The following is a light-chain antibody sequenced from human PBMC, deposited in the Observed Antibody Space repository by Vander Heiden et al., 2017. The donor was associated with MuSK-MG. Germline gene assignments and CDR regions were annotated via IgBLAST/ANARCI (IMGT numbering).Light chain of an antibody. Sequence: DIQMTQSPSSLSAFVGDRVTITCRASQSISNYVNWYQKKPGKAPKVLIYAASSLESGVPSRFSGSGSGTDFTLTVSSLQPEDFATYYCQQSYSSPYTFGQGTRVEIK. J-gene: IGKJ2*01. V-gene: IGKV1-39*01. CDR3: QQSYSSPYT. CDR2: AAS. CDR1: QSISNY.